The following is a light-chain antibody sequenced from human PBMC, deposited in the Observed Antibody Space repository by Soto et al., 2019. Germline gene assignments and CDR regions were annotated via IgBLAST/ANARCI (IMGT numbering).Light chain of an antibody. CDR2: GNS. J-gene: IGLJ2*01. V-gene: IGLV1-40*01. Sequence: QSVLTQPPSVSGAPGQRVTISCTGSSSNIGAGYDVHWYQQLPGTAPKLLIYGNSNRPSGVPDRFSGSKSGTSASLAITGLQAEDEADYYCQSYDSSLSSVVFGGGPSSPS. CDR1: SSNIGAGYD. CDR3: QSYDSSLSSVV.